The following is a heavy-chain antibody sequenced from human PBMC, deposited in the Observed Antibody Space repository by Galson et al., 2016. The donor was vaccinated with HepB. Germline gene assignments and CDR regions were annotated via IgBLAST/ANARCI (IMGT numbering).Heavy chain of an antibody. J-gene: IGHJ4*02. Sequence: QSGAEVKKPGESLTISCQGSGYDFPGHWIGWVRQMAGKGLEWMGIIFPDNSDTSYRPSFQGQVAISADKSIKTAHLQWSSLKASDTAMYYCASSVGTFSPYEPTFDTWGQGTLVTVSS. CDR2: IFPDNSDT. CDR3: ASSVGTFSPYEPTFDT. V-gene: IGHV5-51*01. CDR1: GYDFPGHW. D-gene: IGHD2/OR15-2a*01.